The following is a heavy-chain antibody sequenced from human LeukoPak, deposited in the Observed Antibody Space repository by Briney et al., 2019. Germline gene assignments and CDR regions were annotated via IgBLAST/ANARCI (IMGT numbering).Heavy chain of an antibody. CDR3: ARVRTTVTTFKNYYYGMDV. Sequence: KTSETLSLTCAVYGGSFSGYYWSWIRQPPGKGLEWIGEINHSGSTNYNPSLKSRVTISVDTSKNQFSLKLSSVTAADTAVYYCARVRTTVTTFKNYYYGMDVWGQGTTVTVSS. CDR2: INHSGST. CDR1: GGSFSGYY. V-gene: IGHV4-34*01. D-gene: IGHD4-17*01. J-gene: IGHJ6*02.